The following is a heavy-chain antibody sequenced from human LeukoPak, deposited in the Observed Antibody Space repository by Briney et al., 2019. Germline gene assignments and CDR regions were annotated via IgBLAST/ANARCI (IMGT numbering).Heavy chain of an antibody. Sequence: GGSLRLSCAASGFTFSSYWMSWVRQAPGKGLEWVANIKQDGSEKYYVDSVKGRFTISRDNAKNSLYLQMNSLRAEDTAVYYCASYQLRYYYYGMDVWGQGNTVTVSS. J-gene: IGHJ6*02. D-gene: IGHD2-2*01. CDR1: GFTFSSYW. CDR3: ASYQLRYYYYGMDV. CDR2: IKQDGSEK. V-gene: IGHV3-7*01.